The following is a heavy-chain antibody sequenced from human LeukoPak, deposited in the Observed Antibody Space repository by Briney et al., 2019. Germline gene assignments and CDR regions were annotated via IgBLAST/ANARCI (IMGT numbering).Heavy chain of an antibody. V-gene: IGHV1-8*01. CDR3: ARCYGSGRWALDI. Sequence: ASVKVSCKASGYTFTSYDINWVRQATGQGLEWMGWMNPNSGNTGYAQKFQGRVTMTTDTSTSTAYMELRSLRSDDTAVYYCARCYGSGRWALDIWGQGTMVTVSS. J-gene: IGHJ3*02. D-gene: IGHD3-10*01. CDR1: GYTFTSYD. CDR2: MNPNSGNT.